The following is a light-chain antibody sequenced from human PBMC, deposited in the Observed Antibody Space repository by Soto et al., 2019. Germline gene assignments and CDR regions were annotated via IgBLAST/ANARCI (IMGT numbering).Light chain of an antibody. CDR3: QRYNNWPLT. CDR1: QSVGDT. Sequence: EIVLTQSPGTLSLSPGEGATLSCRASQSVGDTLAWYQHKPGQTPRLLIYDTSARATGVPARFSGSRSGPEFTLTINSLQSEDFAIYYCQRYNNWPLTFGGGTKVESK. J-gene: IGKJ4*01. V-gene: IGKV3-15*01. CDR2: DTS.